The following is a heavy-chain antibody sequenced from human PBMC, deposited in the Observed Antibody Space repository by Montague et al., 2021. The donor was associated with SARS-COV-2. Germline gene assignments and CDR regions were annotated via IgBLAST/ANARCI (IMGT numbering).Heavy chain of an antibody. J-gene: IGHJ2*01. CDR1: GFAFTNFP. Sequence: SLRLSCAASGFAFTNFPMIWFRRAPGKGLEWAPRFFVSLAATYSPDPVKGGSTISRDNSRNTRYLQMNSLRAEDTAKYYCAKQPGAGAIVYWYFDLWGRGTVVSVSS. V-gene: IGHV3-23*01. CDR3: AKQPGAGAIVYWYFDL. CDR2: FFVSLAAT. D-gene: IGHD6-25*01.